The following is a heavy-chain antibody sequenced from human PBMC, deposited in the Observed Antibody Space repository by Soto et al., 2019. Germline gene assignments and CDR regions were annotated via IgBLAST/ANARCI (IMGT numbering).Heavy chain of an antibody. CDR2: IYYSGSA. CDR3: ARRADHDGSGSYYNPSGYYFDY. J-gene: IGHJ4*02. V-gene: IGHV4-31*03. Sequence: SETLSLTCTVSGGSISSGGYYWSWIRQHPGKGLEWIGYIYYSGSAYYNPSLKSRVTISVDTSKNQFSLKLSSVTAADTAVYYCARRADHDGSGSYYNPSGYYFDYWGQGTLVTVSS. D-gene: IGHD3-10*01. CDR1: GGSISSGGYY.